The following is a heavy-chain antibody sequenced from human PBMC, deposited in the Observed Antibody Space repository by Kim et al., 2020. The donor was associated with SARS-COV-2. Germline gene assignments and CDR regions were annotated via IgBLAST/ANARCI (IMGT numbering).Heavy chain of an antibody. CDR3: ARPRSGGCGGQSDF. CDR1: GFTFSNYA. V-gene: IGHV3-23*01. D-gene: IGHD3-10*01. CDR2: CGGNGDT. J-gene: IGHJ4*02. Sequence: GGSLRLSCVASGFTFSNYAVTWVRQAPGKGLEWVSSYCGGNGDTYYADSAKGRFTISRDNSRNTAYLQMNSLRGEDTAMYYCARPRSGGCGGQSDFWGQGSLVTVSS.